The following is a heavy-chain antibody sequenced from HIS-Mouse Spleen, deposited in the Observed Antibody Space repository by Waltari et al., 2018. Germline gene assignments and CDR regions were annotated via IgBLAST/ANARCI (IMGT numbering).Heavy chain of an antibody. CDR1: GYSISSGYY. Sequence: QVQLQESGPGLVKPSETLSLTCTVSGYSISSGYYWGWIRQPPGKGLEWIGSIYHGGRTSYNPALKRRVTISVDTSKNQFSLKRSSVTAADTAVYYCARVVSWFGELKYYFDYWGQGTLVTVSS. CDR2: IYHGGRT. J-gene: IGHJ4*02. CDR3: ARVVSWFGELKYYFDY. D-gene: IGHD3-10*01. V-gene: IGHV4-38-2*02.